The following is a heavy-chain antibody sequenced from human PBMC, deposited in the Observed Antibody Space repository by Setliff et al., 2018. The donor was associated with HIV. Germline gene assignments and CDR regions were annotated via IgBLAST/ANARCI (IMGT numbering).Heavy chain of an antibody. Sequence: PGGSLRLSCAASGFAFYTFDMNWVRQIPGQGLEWVAAVSPGGDTTTYADSVKGRFTISRDNAKNSLNLQMNSLRAEDTAVYYCASHPRGDYLEYWGQGTLVTVSS. CDR1: GFAFYTFD. CDR3: ASHPRGDYLEY. J-gene: IGHJ4*02. CDR2: VSPGGDTT. V-gene: IGHV3-23*01.